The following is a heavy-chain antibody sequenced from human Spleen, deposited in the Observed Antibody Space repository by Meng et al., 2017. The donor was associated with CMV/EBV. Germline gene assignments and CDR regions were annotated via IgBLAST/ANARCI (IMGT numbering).Heavy chain of an antibody. CDR3: GRDRRYCSTTSCYRRDVYYYYGLDV. CDR2: ISGSGGST. V-gene: IGHV3-23*01. D-gene: IGHD2-2*01. Sequence: GESLKISCAASGFTFSSYAMSWVRQAPGKGLEWVSAISGSGGSTYYADSVKGRFTISRDNSKNTLYLQMNSLRAEDTAIYYCGRDRRYCSTTSCYRRDVYYYYGLDVWGQGTTVTVSS. J-gene: IGHJ6*02. CDR1: GFTFSSYA.